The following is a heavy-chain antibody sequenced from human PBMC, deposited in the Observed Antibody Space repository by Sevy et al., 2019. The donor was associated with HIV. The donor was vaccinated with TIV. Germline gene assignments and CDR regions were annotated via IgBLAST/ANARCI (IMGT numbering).Heavy chain of an antibody. Sequence: GGSQRLSCAASGFTFSSFAMSWVRQTPGKGLEWVSGLNGSGGRTYYPDSVKGRFTISRDNSKNTLYLQMNSLRAEDTAVHYCAKDTDSGSYLNDACDIWGQGTMVTVSS. V-gene: IGHV3-23*01. D-gene: IGHD1-26*01. CDR3: AKDTDSGSYLNDACDI. CDR2: LNGSGGRT. CDR1: GFTFSSFA. J-gene: IGHJ3*02.